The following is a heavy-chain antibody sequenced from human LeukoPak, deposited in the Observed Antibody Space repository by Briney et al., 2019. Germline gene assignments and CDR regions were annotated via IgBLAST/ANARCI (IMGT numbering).Heavy chain of an antibody. D-gene: IGHD6-13*01. CDR2: IYPGDSDT. Sequence: GESLKISCKGSGYSFTSYWVGWVRQMPGKGLEWMGIIYPGDSDTRYSPSFQGQVTISADKSISTAYLQWSSLKASDTAMYYCARQGSSWSNWFDPWGQGTLVTVSS. CDR3: ARQGSSWSNWFDP. J-gene: IGHJ5*02. V-gene: IGHV5-51*01. CDR1: GYSFTSYW.